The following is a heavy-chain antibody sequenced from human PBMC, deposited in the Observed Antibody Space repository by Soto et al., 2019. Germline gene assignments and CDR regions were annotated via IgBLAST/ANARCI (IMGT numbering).Heavy chain of an antibody. CDR2: IYYSGST. J-gene: IGHJ5*02. D-gene: IGHD5-18*01. CDR3: ARAEVDTENWFDP. CDR1: GGSISSYY. V-gene: IGHV4-59*12. Sequence: ASETLSLTCTVSGGSISSYYWSWIRQPPGKGLEWIGYIYYSGSTNYNPSLKSRVTISVDTSKNQFSLKLSSVTAADTAVYYCARAEVDTENWFDPWGQGTLVTVSS.